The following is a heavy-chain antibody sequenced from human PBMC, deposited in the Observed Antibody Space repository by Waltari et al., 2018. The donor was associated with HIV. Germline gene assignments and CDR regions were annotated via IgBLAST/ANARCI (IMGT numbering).Heavy chain of an antibody. V-gene: IGHV1-18*01. J-gene: IGHJ6*02. Sequence: VQLVQSGADMRKPGAAVKVSCRASGYTFSADTISWVRKAPRQGLEWMGWIRGYNGNTNEAQKSQGRVNMTTDTSTSTVRMGLRSLRSDDAAVYYGARGGRIVRGVMIRGHMDVWGQGTTVTVSS. CDR2: IRGYNGNT. CDR1: GYTFSADT. CDR3: ARGGRIVRGVMIRGHMDV. D-gene: IGHD3-10*01.